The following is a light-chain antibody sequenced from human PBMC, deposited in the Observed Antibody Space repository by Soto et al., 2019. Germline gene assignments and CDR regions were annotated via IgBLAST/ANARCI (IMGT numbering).Light chain of an antibody. Sequence: QSVLTQPPSASGPPGQRVTISCSGSVSNIGSNTVNWYQHLPGTAPRFLIYSNDQRPSGVPDRVSGSKSGTSASLAISGLQSEDEADYYRAVWDDSLNVYVFGTGTKVTVL. CDR2: SND. J-gene: IGLJ1*01. CDR1: VSNIGSNT. CDR3: AVWDDSLNVYV. V-gene: IGLV1-44*01.